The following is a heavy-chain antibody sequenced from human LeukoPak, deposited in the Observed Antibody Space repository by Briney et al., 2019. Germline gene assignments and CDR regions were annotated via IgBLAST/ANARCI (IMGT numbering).Heavy chain of an antibody. J-gene: IGHJ4*02. CDR2: INHSGST. V-gene: IGHV4-34*01. CDR3: ARRRQWLVRFFDY. Sequence: KPSETLSLTCAVYGGSFSGYYWSWIRQPPGKGLEWIGEINHSGSTNYNPSLKSRVTISVDTSKNQFSLKLSSVTAADTAVYYCARRRQWLVRFFDYWGQGTLVTVSS. D-gene: IGHD6-19*01. CDR1: GGSFSGYY.